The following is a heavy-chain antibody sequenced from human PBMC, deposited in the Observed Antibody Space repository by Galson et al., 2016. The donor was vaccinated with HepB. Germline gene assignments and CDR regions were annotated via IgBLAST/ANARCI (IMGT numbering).Heavy chain of an antibody. CDR2: INPLFGEK. CDR1: GVTFSNFA. J-gene: IGHJ5*02. D-gene: IGHD3-16*01. Sequence: SVKVSCAASGVTFSNFAISWLRQAPGQGLEWVAKINPLFGEKYYADTVQGRVTITGDKSKTTVYMEMNSLRAEDTAMYYCARAPIEVVGWGVMPGGFDRWGQGTMVTVSS. CDR3: ARAPIEVVGWGVMPGGFDR. V-gene: IGHV1-69*04.